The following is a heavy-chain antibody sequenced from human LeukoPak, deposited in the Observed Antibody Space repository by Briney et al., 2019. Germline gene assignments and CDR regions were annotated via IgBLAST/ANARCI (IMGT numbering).Heavy chain of an antibody. D-gene: IGHD1-26*01. CDR1: GGSISSYY. J-gene: IGHJ3*02. V-gene: IGHV4-59*08. CDR3: ASLRSSGSYRDAFDI. Sequence: SETLSLTCTVSGGSISSYYWSWIRQPPGKGLEWIGYIYYSGSTNYNPSLKSRVTISVDTSKNQFSLKLSSVTAADTAVYYCASLRSSGSYRDAFDIWGQGTMVTVSS. CDR2: IYYSGST.